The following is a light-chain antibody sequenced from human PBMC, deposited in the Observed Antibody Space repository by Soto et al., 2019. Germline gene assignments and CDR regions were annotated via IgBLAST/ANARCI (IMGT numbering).Light chain of an antibody. J-gene: IGLJ2*01. Sequence: QSALTQPASVSGSPGQSITISCTVTSSDVGNYDYVSWYQQHPGKAPKLIIYAVTNRPSGVSSRFSGSKSGNTASLTISGLQSDDEADYYCSSFTTTTTLILFGGGTKLTVL. CDR3: SSFTTTTTLIL. V-gene: IGLV2-14*01. CDR1: SSDVGNYDY. CDR2: AVT.